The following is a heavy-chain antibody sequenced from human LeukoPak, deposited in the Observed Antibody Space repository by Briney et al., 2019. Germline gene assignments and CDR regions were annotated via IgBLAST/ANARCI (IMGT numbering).Heavy chain of an antibody. D-gene: IGHD3-16*01. CDR2: IGEDGSEK. J-gene: IGHJ4*02. Sequence: SGGSLRLSCAASGFTFSSYWMHWVRQAPGKGLEWVANIGEDGSEKYYVDSVKGRFTISRDNAKNSLYLQMDSLRAEDTAVYYCARDRIGGEEYWGQGTLVTVSS. CDR1: GFTFSSYW. CDR3: ARDRIGGEEY. V-gene: IGHV3-7*01.